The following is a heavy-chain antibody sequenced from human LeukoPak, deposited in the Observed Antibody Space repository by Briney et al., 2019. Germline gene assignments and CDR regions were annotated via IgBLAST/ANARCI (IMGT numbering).Heavy chain of an antibody. CDR1: GDSLTSRF. CDR3: ARRMATVTDAFDI. D-gene: IGHD5-24*01. V-gene: IGHV4-59*08. J-gene: IGHJ3*02. CDR2: VFHSGTT. Sequence: SETLSLTRNVSGDSLTSRFWSWIRQTPGKGLEWIGYVFHSGTTNYSPSLKSRVTISLDTSKKQFYLRLASVTAADTAVYYCARRMATVTDAFDIWGRGTMVSVSS.